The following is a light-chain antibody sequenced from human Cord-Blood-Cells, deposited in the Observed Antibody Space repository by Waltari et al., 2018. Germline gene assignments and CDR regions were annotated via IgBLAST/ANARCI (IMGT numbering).Light chain of an antibody. V-gene: IGKV1-33*01. J-gene: IGKJ5*01. CDR3: QQYDDLLT. Sequence: DIQMTQSPSSLSVSVGDRVTITCQASQDISNYLNWYQKKPGQAPKLLIYDASNLETGLPSRCSGSGSGTDFTFTISSLQPEDIATYYCQQYDDLLTFGQGTRLEIK. CDR2: DAS. CDR1: QDISNY.